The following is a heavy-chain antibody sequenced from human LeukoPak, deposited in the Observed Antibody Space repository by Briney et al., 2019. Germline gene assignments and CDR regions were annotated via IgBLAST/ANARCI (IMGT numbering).Heavy chain of an antibody. CDR2: MNPDSGYT. V-gene: IGHV1-8*01. CDR1: GYTFNTYD. CDR3: ARDWSFSGWYGSSDYYGLDV. J-gene: IGHJ6*02. D-gene: IGHD6-19*01. Sequence: GASVKVSCRASGYTFNTYDINWVRQATGQGLEWMGWMNPDSGYTGYAQKFQGRITMTRNTSINTAYVELSSLRSEDTAVYYCARDWSFSGWYGSSDYYGLDVWGQGTTVTVSS.